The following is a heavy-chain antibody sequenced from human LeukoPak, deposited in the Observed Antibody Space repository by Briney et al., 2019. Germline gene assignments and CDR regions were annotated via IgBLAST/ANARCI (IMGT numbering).Heavy chain of an antibody. CDR3: ARLIPRYCSSTSCTSDY. J-gene: IGHJ4*02. CDR2: ISAYNGNT. D-gene: IGHD2-2*01. V-gene: IGHV1-18*01. Sequence: ASVKVSCKASGYTFTSYGISWVRQAPGQGLEWMGWISAYNGNTNYAQKLQGRVTMTTDTSTSTAYMELRSLRSDDTAVYYCARLIPRYCSSTSCTSDYWGQGTLVTVSS. CDR1: GYTFTSYG.